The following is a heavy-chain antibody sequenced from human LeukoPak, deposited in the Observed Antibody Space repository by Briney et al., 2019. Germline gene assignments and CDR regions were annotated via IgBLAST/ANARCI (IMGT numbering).Heavy chain of an antibody. CDR2: ISAGDDST. D-gene: IGHD2-21*01. Sequence: GGSLRLSCAASGFTFSSYAMSWVRQAPGKGLEWVSTISAGDDSTYYADSVKGRFTISRDNSKNTLYLQMNSLRAGDTGIYYCAKVFFPPPYYFNSWGQGTLVTVSS. J-gene: IGHJ4*02. CDR1: GFTFSSYA. CDR3: AKVFFPPPYYFNS. V-gene: IGHV3-23*01.